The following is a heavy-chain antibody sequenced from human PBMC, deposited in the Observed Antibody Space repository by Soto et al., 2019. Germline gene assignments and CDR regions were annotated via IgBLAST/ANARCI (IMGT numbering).Heavy chain of an antibody. D-gene: IGHD4-4*01. CDR1: GVTFSNAW. V-gene: IGHV3-15*01. CDR2: IKSKTDGGTT. J-gene: IGHJ6*03. Sequence: PGGSLRLSCAASGVTFSNAWMGGVRQAPGKGLEWVGRIKSKTDGGTTDYAAPVKGRFTISRDDSKNTLYLQMNSLKTEDTAVYYCTTATTVTTSCYYYYMDVWGKGTTVTVSS. CDR3: TTATTVTTSCYYYYMDV.